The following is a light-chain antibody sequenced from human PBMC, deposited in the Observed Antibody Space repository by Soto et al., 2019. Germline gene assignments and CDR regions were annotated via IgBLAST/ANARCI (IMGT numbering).Light chain of an antibody. CDR2: EVS. J-gene: IGLJ2*01. CDR1: SSDVGGYNY. V-gene: IGLV2-8*01. Sequence: QSALTQPPSASGSPGQSVTISCTGTSSDVGGYNYVSWYQQYPGKAPKLMIFEVSERPSGVPDRFSGSKSGSTASLTISGLQAEDEADYYCWSYAGSNMVFGGGTKVTVL. CDR3: WSYAGSNMV.